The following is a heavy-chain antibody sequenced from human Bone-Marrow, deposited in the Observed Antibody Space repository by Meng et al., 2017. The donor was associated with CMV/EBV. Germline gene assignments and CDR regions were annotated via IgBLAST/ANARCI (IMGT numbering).Heavy chain of an antibody. V-gene: IGHV4-39*07. D-gene: IGHD3-22*01. Sequence: SETLSLTCTVSGGSISSSSYYWGWIRQPPGKGLEWIGEINHSGSTNYNPSLKSRVTISVDTSKNQFSLKLSSVTAADTAVYYCARVHIHDSSGSFFDYWGQGILVTVSS. CDR1: GGSISSSSYY. CDR2: INHSGST. J-gene: IGHJ4*02. CDR3: ARVHIHDSSGSFFDY.